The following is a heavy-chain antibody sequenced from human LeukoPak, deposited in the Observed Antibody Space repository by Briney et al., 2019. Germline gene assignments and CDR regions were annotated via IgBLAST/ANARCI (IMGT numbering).Heavy chain of an antibody. CDR1: GYTFTGYY. J-gene: IGHJ4*02. Sequence: ASVKVSCKASGYTFTGYYMHWVRQAPGQGLEWMGWVNPNSGGTNCAQKFQGRVTMTRDTSISTAYMELSRLRSDDTAVYYCARGTAIWFGELLPYEYYFDYWGQGTLVTVSS. CDR2: VNPNSGGT. D-gene: IGHD3-10*01. CDR3: ARGTAIWFGELLPYEYYFDY. V-gene: IGHV1-2*02.